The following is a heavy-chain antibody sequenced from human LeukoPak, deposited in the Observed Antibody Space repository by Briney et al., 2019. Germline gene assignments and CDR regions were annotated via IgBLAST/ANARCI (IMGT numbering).Heavy chain of an antibody. Sequence: GGSLRLSCTTSGFTFTNCGINWVRQAPGKGLEWVAAIWYDGSKTSYTDSVKGRFTVSRDISKNTVYLQMNGLKAEDTAVYYCARDDCSTTPCYAYWGQGTLVTVSS. CDR3: ARDDCSTTPCYAY. V-gene: IGHV3-33*01. J-gene: IGHJ4*02. CDR2: IWYDGSKT. CDR1: GFTFTNCG. D-gene: IGHD2-2*01.